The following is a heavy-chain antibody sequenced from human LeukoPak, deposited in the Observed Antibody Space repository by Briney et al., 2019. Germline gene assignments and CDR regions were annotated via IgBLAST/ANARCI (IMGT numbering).Heavy chain of an antibody. CDR1: GYTFTSYY. D-gene: IGHD2-2*01. CDR3: ARRGLGYCSSTSCYGNYYYYFMDV. CDR2: INPSGGST. Sequence: ASVKVSCKASGYTFTSYYMHWVRQAPGQGLEWMGIINPSGGSTSYAQKFQGRVTMTRDMSTSTVYMELSSLRSEDTAVYYCARRGLGYCSSTSCYGNYYYYFMDVWGKGTTVTVSS. J-gene: IGHJ6*03. V-gene: IGHV1-46*01.